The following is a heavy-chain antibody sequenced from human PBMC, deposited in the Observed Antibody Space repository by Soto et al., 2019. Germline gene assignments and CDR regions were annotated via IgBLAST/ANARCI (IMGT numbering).Heavy chain of an antibody. Sequence: GGSLRLSCAASGFTFSSYGMHWVRQAPGKGLEWVAVISYDGSNKYYADSVKGRFTISRDNSKNTLYLQMNSLRAEDTAVYYCAKEVVVVPAAQYYYYYYGMDVWGQGTTVTVSS. CDR3: AKEVVVVPAAQYYYYYYGMDV. CDR1: GFTFSSYG. D-gene: IGHD2-2*01. CDR2: ISYDGSNK. V-gene: IGHV3-30*18. J-gene: IGHJ6*02.